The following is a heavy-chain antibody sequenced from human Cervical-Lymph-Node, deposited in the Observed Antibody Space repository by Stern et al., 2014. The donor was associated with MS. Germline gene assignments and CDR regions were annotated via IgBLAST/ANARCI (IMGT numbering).Heavy chain of an antibody. V-gene: IGHV4-30-4*01. Sequence: QVQLQESGPGLVRPSQTLSLTCTVSGGSISSDDHYWSWVRQPPGQGLEWLGYISYSGSSYFNPSLKRRATMSVDTSKNQFSLKLKSVTAADTAVYYCARTDILLLDYWGQGALITVSS. CDR1: GGSISSDDHY. CDR2: ISYSGSS. D-gene: IGHD3-22*01. CDR3: ARTDILLLDY. J-gene: IGHJ4*02.